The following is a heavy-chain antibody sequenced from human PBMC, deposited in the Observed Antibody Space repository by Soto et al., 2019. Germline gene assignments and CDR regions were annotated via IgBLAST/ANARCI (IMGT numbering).Heavy chain of an antibody. D-gene: IGHD4-17*01. Sequence: QVQLQESGPGLVKPSETLSLTCTVSGGSISSYYWSWIRQPPGKGLEWLGYIYHTGSTNYNPSLKIRVTISAATSKTQFSLKLSSVTAADTAVYYCARVIVIGDYLHRETFDIWGQGTMVTVSS. V-gene: IGHV4-59*01. CDR3: ARVIVIGDYLHRETFDI. CDR1: GGSISSYY. J-gene: IGHJ3*02. CDR2: IYHTGST.